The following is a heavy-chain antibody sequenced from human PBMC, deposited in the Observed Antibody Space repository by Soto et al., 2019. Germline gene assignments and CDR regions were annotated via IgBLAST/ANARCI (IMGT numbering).Heavy chain of an antibody. D-gene: IGHD2-21*01. V-gene: IGHV6-1*01. Sequence: SQTLSLTCVISGDSVSRNSGAWNWIRQSPSRGLEWLGRTYYRSKWYTDYALSVKSRITINPETSKNQFSLQLNSVTPEDTAVYYCARGIPDLYYYGMDVWRQRTTVTVSS. CDR1: GDSVSRNSGA. CDR3: ARGIPDLYYYGMDV. CDR2: TYYRSKWYT. J-gene: IGHJ6*02.